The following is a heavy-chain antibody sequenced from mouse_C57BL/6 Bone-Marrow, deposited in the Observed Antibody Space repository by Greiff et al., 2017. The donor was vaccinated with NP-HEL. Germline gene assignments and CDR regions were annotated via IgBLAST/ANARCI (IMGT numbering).Heavy chain of an antibody. CDR3: ARGAY. Sequence: VKLMESGAELVKPGASVKISCKASGYAFNNYWMNWVKQRPGKGLEWIGQIYPGDGDTNYNGKFKGKTTLTADKSSSTAYMQLSSLTSEDSAVYFCARGAYWGQGTLVTVSA. J-gene: IGHJ3*01. CDR2: IYPGDGDT. V-gene: IGHV1-80*01. CDR1: GYAFNNYW.